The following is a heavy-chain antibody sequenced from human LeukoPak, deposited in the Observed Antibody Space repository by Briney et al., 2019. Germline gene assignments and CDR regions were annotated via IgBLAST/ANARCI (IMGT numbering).Heavy chain of an antibody. CDR3: AREGGGPRWLDP. CDR1: GGTFSSYA. J-gene: IGHJ5*02. Sequence: SVKVSCKASGGTFSSYAISWVRQAPGQGLEWMGGIIPIFGTANYAQKFQGRVTITTDESTSTAYMELSSLRSEDTAVYYCAREGGGPRWLDPWVQGTLVTVSS. CDR2: IIPIFGTA. V-gene: IGHV1-69*05. D-gene: IGHD6-25*01.